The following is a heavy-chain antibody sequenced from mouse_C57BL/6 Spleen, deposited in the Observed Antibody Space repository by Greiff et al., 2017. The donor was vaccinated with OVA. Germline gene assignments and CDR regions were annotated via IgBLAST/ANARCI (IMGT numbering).Heavy chain of an antibody. CDR2: ISSGSSTI. Sequence: EVQLVESGGGLVKPGGSLKLSCAASGFTFTDYGMHWVRQAPEKGLEWVAYISSGSSTIYYADTVKGRFTISRDNAKNTLFLQMTSLRTEDTDMDYCARDGPFDYWGQGTTLTVSS. V-gene: IGHV5-17*01. CDR3: ARDGPFDY. CDR1: GFTFTDYG. D-gene: IGHD2-3*01. J-gene: IGHJ2*01.